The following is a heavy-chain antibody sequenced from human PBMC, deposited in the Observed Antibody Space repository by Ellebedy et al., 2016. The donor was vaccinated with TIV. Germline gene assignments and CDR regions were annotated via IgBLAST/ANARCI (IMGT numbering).Heavy chain of an antibody. CDR1: GGSISSSSYY. CDR3: ARHSQPAAGDY. D-gene: IGHD6-13*01. J-gene: IGHJ4*02. V-gene: IGHV4-39*01. CDR2: IFYSGNT. Sequence: MPSETLSLTCTVSGGSISSSSYYWGWIRQPPGKGLEWIGSIFYSGNTYYNPSLKSRVTISGDTSKNQFSLQLTSVTAADTAVYYCARHSQPAAGDYWGQGTLVTVSS.